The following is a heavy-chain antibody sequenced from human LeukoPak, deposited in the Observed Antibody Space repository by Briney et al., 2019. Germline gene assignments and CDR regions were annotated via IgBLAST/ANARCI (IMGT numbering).Heavy chain of an antibody. CDR1: RFTFSSYS. CDR2: ISSSSSYI. D-gene: IGHD3-10*01. V-gene: IGHV3-21*01. CDR3: AKVANHGSGRLNTYYYYHYMDV. J-gene: IGHJ6*03. Sequence: PGGSLRLSCAASRFTFSSYSMNWVRQAPGKGLEWVSSISSSSSYIYYADSVKGRFTISRDNAKNSLYLQMNSLRAEDTAVYYCAKVANHGSGRLNTYYYYHYMDVWGKGTTVTTSS.